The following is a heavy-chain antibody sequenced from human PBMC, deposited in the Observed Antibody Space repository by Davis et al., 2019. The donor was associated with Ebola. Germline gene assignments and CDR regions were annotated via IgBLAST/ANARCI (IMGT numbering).Heavy chain of an antibody. CDR1: GGSISSSNW. J-gene: IGHJ5*02. Sequence: MPSETLSLTCTVSGGSISSSNWWSWVRQPPGKGLEWIGEIYHSGSTNYNPSLKSRVTISVDTSKNQFSLKLSSVTAADTAVYYCARNQGFYCSSTSCYFGGTRFDPWGQGTLVTVSS. D-gene: IGHD2-2*01. CDR3: ARNQGFYCSSTSCYFGGTRFDP. V-gene: IGHV4-4*02. CDR2: IYHSGST.